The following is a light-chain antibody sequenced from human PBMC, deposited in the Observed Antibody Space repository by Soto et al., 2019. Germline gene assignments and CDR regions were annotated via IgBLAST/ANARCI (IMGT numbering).Light chain of an antibody. J-gene: IGKJ4*01. CDR3: QESNRWPRGT. Sequence: EVVLTQSPATLSLSPGESATLSCRASQSVSVNFAWYQQKPGQAPRPLIYSASDRAPGIPARFSGRGSGTYFTLTISSLEPEDFAVYYCQESNRWPRGTFGGGTKVEIK. CDR2: SAS. V-gene: IGKV3-11*01. CDR1: QSVSVN.